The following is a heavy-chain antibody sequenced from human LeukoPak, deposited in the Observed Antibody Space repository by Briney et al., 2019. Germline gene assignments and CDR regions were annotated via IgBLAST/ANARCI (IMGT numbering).Heavy chain of an antibody. CDR2: IYPGDSDI. J-gene: IGHJ4*02. CDR3: ARPPDGYCSGAGCSFEY. V-gene: IGHV5-51*01. Sequence: GESVKISCKGSGYNFPGYWIGWVRQKPGKGLEWMGVIYPGDSDISYSPLFQGQVIISAVKSIRTAYLQWNNLKASDTAMYYCARPPDGYCSGAGCSFEYWGQGTLLTVSS. D-gene: IGHD2-15*01. CDR1: GYNFPGYW.